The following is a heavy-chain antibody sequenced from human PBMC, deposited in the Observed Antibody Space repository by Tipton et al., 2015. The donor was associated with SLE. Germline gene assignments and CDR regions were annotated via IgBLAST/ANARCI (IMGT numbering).Heavy chain of an antibody. V-gene: IGHV4-31*03. J-gene: IGHJ3*01. CDR1: GASFSSGGFY. CDR3: ATNWN. Sequence: TLSLTCTVSGASFSSGGFYWRWFRQFPGQGLEWIGYVYYSGGAAYNPTLKSRVSMSTDTSKNQFPLRLSSVAAADTAVYYCATNWNWGQGTMVTVSS. CDR2: VYYSGGA. D-gene: IGHD1-1*01.